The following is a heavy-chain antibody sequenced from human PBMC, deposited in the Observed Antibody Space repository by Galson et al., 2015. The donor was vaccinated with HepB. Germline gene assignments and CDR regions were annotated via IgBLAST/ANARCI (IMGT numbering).Heavy chain of an antibody. J-gene: IGHJ6*03. Sequence: SVKVSCKASGGTFSSYAITWVRQAPGQGLEWMGGIIPIFATANYAQKFQGRVTITAEESTSTVYMELSSLRSDDTAVYYCARGDFGVVINYYYMDVWGKGTTVTVSS. CDR1: GGTFSSYA. V-gene: IGHV1-69*13. CDR2: IIPIFATA. D-gene: IGHD3-3*01. CDR3: ARGDFGVVINYYYMDV.